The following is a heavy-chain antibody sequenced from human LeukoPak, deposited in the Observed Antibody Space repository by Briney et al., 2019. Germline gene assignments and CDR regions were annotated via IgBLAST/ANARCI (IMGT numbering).Heavy chain of an antibody. V-gene: IGHV4-39*01. D-gene: IGHD3-10*01. CDR3: ARLPTMVRELDY. CDR1: GGSISSSSYH. Sequence: SETLSLTCTVSGGSISSSSYHWGWIRQSPGKGLEWIGSIYYSGSTYYNPSLKRRVTISVQPSKNQSSLKLSSVTAADTAVYYCARLPTMVRELDYWGQGTLVAVSS. CDR2: IYYSGST. J-gene: IGHJ4*02.